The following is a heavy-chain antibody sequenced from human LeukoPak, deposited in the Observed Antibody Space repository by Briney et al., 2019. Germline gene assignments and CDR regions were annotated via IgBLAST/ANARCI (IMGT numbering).Heavy chain of an antibody. J-gene: IGHJ5*02. Sequence: QTGGSLRLSCAASGFTFSSYAMSWVRQAPGKGLEWVSAISGSGGSTYYADSVKGRFTISRDNAKNSLYLQMNSLRAEDTAVYYCARSRGSYYPNWFDPWGQGTLVTVSS. V-gene: IGHV3-23*01. CDR3: ARSRGSYYPNWFDP. CDR1: GFTFSSYA. D-gene: IGHD1-26*01. CDR2: ISGSGGST.